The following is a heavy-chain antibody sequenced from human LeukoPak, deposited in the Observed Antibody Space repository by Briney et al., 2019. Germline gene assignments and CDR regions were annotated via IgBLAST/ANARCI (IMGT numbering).Heavy chain of an antibody. CDR3: ARVAGYYDSSGYYYGGDYFDY. J-gene: IGHJ4*02. Sequence: SVKVSCKASGGTFSSYAISWVRQAPGQGLEWMGGIIPIFGAANYAQKFQGRVTITTDESTSTAYMELSSLRSEDTAVYYCARVAGYYDSSGYYYGGDYFDYWGQGTLVTVSS. CDR2: IIPIFGAA. D-gene: IGHD3-22*01. CDR1: GGTFSSYA. V-gene: IGHV1-69*05.